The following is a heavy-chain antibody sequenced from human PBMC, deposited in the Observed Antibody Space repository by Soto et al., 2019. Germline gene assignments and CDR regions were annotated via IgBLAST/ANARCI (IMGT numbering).Heavy chain of an antibody. CDR2: IFYSGST. D-gene: IGHD2-15*01. Sequence: QLQLQESGPGLVKPSETLSLTCTVSGVSINTNNYYWGWVRQPPGKGLEWIGNIFYSGSTFYNPSLRSRLTISVDTSKNQFSLRLNSVTAADAAVYYCAGFVVPASRNTGFDYWGQGTLVTVSS. V-gene: IGHV4-39*01. CDR3: AGFVVPASRNTGFDY. CDR1: GVSINTNNYY. J-gene: IGHJ4*02.